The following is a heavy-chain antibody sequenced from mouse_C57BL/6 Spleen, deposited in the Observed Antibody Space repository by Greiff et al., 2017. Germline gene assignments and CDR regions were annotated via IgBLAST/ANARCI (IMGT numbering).Heavy chain of an antibody. CDR3: AGVRDNYGSSWYFDV. J-gene: IGHJ1*03. CDR2: INPNNGGT. V-gene: IGHV1-26*01. CDR1: GYTFTDYY. D-gene: IGHD1-1*01. Sequence: VQLQQSGPELVKPGASVKISCKASGYTFTDYYMNWVKQSHGKSLEWIGDINPNNGGTSYNQKFKGKATLTVDKSSSTAYMELSSLTSEDSAVYYCAGVRDNYGSSWYFDVWGTGTTVTVSS.